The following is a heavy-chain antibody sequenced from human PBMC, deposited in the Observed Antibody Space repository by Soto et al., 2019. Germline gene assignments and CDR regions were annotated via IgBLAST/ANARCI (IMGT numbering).Heavy chain of an antibody. V-gene: IGHV4-59*01. Sequence: SETLSLTCTVSGDSINSYYWNWIRQPPGKGLEWIAYMYYSGTTDYNHSLKGRVTISLDRSKNQLSLKLYSVTAADTAVYFCARVPMVIRDSDHFGVDVWGHGTTVTVSS. CDR2: MYYSGTT. CDR1: GDSINSYY. CDR3: ARVPMVIRDSDHFGVDV. J-gene: IGHJ6*02. D-gene: IGHD2-21*01.